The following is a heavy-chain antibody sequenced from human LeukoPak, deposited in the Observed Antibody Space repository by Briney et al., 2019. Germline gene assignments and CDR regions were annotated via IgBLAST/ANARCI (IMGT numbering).Heavy chain of an antibody. Sequence: SETLSLTCAVYGGSFSGYYWSWIRQPPGKGLEWIGEINHSGSTNYNPSLKSRVTISVDTSKNQFSLKLSSVTAADTAVYYCGGRSGSYYRRYFDYWGQGTLVTVSS. CDR1: GGSFSGYY. CDR3: GGRSGSYYRRYFDY. J-gene: IGHJ4*02. CDR2: INHSGST. V-gene: IGHV4-34*01. D-gene: IGHD1-26*01.